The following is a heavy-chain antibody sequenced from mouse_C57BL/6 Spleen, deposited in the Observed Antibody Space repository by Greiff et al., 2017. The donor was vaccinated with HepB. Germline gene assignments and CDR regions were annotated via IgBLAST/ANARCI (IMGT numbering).Heavy chain of an antibody. CDR3: YSNRDY. J-gene: IGHJ2*01. V-gene: IGHV1-26*01. CDR1: GYTFTDYY. Sequence: EVQLQQSGPELVKISCKASGYTFTDYYMNWVKQSHGKSLEWIGDINPNNGGTSYNQKFKGKATLTVDKSSSTAYMELRSLTSEDSAVYYCYSNRDYWGQGTTLTVSS. D-gene: IGHD2-5*01. CDR2: INPNNGGT.